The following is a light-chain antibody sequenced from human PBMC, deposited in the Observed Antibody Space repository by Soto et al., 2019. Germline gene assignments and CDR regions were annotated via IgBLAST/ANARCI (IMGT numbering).Light chain of an antibody. J-gene: IGKJ4*01. Sequence: EIVLTQSPGTLSLSPGERATLSCRASQSVSSSYLAWYQQKPGQAPRLLIYGASSRATGIPDRFSGSGSGTDFTLTISSLEPEDCAVYYCQQYCSSPPLTFGGGTNVEIK. V-gene: IGKV3-20*01. CDR1: QSVSSSY. CDR3: QQYCSSPPLT. CDR2: GAS.